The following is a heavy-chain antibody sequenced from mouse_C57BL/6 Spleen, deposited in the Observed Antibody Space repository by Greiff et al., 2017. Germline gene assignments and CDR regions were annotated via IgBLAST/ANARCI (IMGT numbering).Heavy chain of an antibody. V-gene: IGHV5-6*01. CDR3: ARHDYSNYEYAMDY. CDR2: ISSGGSYT. Sequence: EVQRVESGGDLVKPGGSLKLSCAASGFTFSSYGMSWVRQTPDKRLEWVATISSGGSYTYYPDSVKGRFTISRDNAKNTLYLQMSSLKSEDTAMYYCARHDYSNYEYAMDYWGQGTSVTVSS. CDR1: GFTFSSYG. D-gene: IGHD2-5*01. J-gene: IGHJ4*01.